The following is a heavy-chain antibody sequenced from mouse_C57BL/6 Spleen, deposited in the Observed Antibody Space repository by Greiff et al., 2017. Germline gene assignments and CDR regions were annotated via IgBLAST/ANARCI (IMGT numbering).Heavy chain of an antibody. Sequence: VQLQQSGPGLVKPSQSLSLTCSVTGYSITSGYYWNWIRQFPGNKLEWMGYISYDGSNNYNPSLKNRISITRDTSKNQFFLKLNSVTTEDTATYYCARDAGFYDGYYVAWFAYWGQGTLVTVSA. D-gene: IGHD2-3*01. V-gene: IGHV3-6*01. J-gene: IGHJ3*01. CDR2: ISYDGSN. CDR3: ARDAGFYDGYYVAWFAY. CDR1: GYSITSGYY.